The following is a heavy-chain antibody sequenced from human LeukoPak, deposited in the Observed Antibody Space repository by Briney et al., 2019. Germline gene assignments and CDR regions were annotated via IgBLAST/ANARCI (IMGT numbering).Heavy chain of an antibody. CDR1: GYSFTDYG. J-gene: IGHJ4*02. V-gene: IGHV1-18*01. Sequence: ASVKVSCKTSGYSFTDYGISWLRQAPGQRPEWMGWITGYNGNTGNAQKFQDRVTMTIDTSTATAYMELRSLRSDDTAVYYCARDYYDFWSGYYSDGSHWVQGTLVTVSS. D-gene: IGHD3-3*01. CDR2: ITGYNGNT. CDR3: ARDYYDFWSGYYSDGSH.